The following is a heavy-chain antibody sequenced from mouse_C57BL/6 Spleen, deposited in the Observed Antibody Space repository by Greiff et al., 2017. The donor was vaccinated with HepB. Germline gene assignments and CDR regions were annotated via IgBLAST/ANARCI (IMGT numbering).Heavy chain of an antibody. CDR1: GYTFTSYW. CDR3: ARQGPYAMDY. CDR2: IHPNSGST. Sequence: QVQLKQSGAELVKPGASVKLSCKASGYTFTSYWMHWVKQRPGQGLEWIGMIHPNSGSTNYNEKFKSKATLTVDKSSSTAYMQLSSLTSEDSAVYYCARQGPYAMDYWGQGTSVTVSS. V-gene: IGHV1-64*01. J-gene: IGHJ4*01.